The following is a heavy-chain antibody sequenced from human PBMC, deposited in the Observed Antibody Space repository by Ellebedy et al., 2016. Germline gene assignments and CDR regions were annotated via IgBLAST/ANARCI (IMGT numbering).Heavy chain of an antibody. Sequence: GGSLRLSXAASGFTFKTYAMSWVSQAPGEGLEWVSTLSGSGPKTYYADSVQGRFTISRDNSKSTLYLQMNSLRAEDTAVYYCAKHETDGDYYFDLWGRGTLVTVSS. CDR1: GFTFKTYA. V-gene: IGHV3-23*01. CDR2: LSGSGPKT. CDR3: AKHETDGDYYFDL. J-gene: IGHJ2*01. D-gene: IGHD2-21*01.